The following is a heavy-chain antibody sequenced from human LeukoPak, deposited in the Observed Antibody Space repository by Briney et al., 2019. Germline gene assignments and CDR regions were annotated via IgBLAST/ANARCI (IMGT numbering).Heavy chain of an antibody. V-gene: IGHV3-21*01. CDR3: ARGDGYSSSWYGNLYYFDY. Sequence: GGSLRLSCSASGFTFTHYSINWVRQAPGKGLEWLSSISNSSNYIYYADSVKGRFTISRDNAKNSLYLQMDSLRAEDTAVYYCARGDGYSSSWYGNLYYFDYWGQGTLVTVSS. CDR2: ISNSSNYI. J-gene: IGHJ4*02. D-gene: IGHD6-13*01. CDR1: GFTFTHYS.